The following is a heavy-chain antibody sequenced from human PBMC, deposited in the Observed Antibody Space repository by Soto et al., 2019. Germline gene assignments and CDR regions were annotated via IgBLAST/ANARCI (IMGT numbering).Heavy chain of an antibody. J-gene: IGHJ6*02. CDR1: GGSISSGEYY. V-gene: IGHV4-30-4*01. D-gene: IGHD2-8*01. CDR3: ARDGGFCTNGVCPVYYYYGMDV. Sequence: SETLSLTCTVSGGSISSGEYYWSWIRQPPGEGLEWIGNIYYSGTTYNNPSLKSRVTISVDTSNNQFSLKLSSVTAADTAVYYCARDGGFCTNGVCPVYYYYGMDVWGQGTTVT. CDR2: IYYSGTT.